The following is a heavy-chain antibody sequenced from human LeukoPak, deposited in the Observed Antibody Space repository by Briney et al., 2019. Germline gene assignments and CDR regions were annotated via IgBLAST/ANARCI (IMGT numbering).Heavy chain of an antibody. CDR3: AKTDSALVLRSFDY. CDR1: GFTFDDYA. J-gene: IGHJ4*02. CDR2: ISWNSGSI. D-gene: IGHD5-18*01. V-gene: IGHV3-9*01. Sequence: GGSLKLSCAASGFTFDDYAMHWVRQAPGKGLEWVSGISWNSGSIGYADSVKGRFTISRDNSKNTLYLQMNSLRAEDTAVYYCAKTDSALVLRSFDYWGQGTLVTVSS.